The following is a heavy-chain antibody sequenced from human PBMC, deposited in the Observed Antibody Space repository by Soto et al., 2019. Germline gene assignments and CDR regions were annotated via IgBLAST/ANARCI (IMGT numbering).Heavy chain of an antibody. D-gene: IGHD3-10*01. Sequence: GGSLRLSCAASGFTFSSYGMHWVRQAPGKGLEWVAVISYDGSNKYYADSVKGRFTISKDNSKNTLYLQMNSLRAEDTVVYYCAKVKGFGHQYYYYMDVWGKGTTVTVSS. CDR3: AKVKGFGHQYYYYMDV. V-gene: IGHV3-30*18. CDR2: ISYDGSNK. J-gene: IGHJ6*03. CDR1: GFTFSSYG.